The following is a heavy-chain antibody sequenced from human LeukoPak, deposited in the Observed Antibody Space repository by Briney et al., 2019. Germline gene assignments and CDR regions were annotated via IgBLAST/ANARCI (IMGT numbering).Heavy chain of an antibody. J-gene: IGHJ4*02. CDR1: GYTFTSYG. CDR3: ASGSAALGYCSGGSCYDHFFDY. V-gene: IGHV1-18*01. Sequence: ASVKVSCKASGYTFTSYGISWVRQAPGQGLEWMGWISAYHGNTNYAQKLQGRVTMTTDTSTSTAYMELWSLRSDDTAVYYCASGSAALGYCSGGSCYDHFFDYWGQGTLVTVSS. CDR2: ISAYHGNT. D-gene: IGHD2-15*01.